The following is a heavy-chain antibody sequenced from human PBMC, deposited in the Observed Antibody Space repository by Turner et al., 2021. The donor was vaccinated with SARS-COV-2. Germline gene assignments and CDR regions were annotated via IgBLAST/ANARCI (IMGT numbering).Heavy chain of an antibody. CDR1: GGSFSGYY. J-gene: IGHJ6*02. Sequence: QVQLQQWGAGLLKPSETLSLTCAGYGGSFSGYYWSWIRQHPGKGLEWIGEINHSGSTNYNPSLKSRVTISVDTSKNQFSLKLSSVTAADTAVYYCARGIKGVLMSGSYYYYGMDVWGQGTTFTVSS. V-gene: IGHV4-34*01. CDR3: ARGIKGVLMSGSYYYYGMDV. CDR2: INHSGST. D-gene: IGHD1-26*01.